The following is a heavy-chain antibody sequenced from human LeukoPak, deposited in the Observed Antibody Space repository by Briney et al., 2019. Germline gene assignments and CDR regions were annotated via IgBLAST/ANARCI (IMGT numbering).Heavy chain of an antibody. D-gene: IGHD3-3*01. Sequence: SGGSLRLSCAASGFTFSCYAMSWVRQAPGKGLEWVSTISGSGGSTDYADSVKVRFTISRDNSKNTLYLQMDSLGAEDTAEYYCATMGYDFWSGYWPDYWGQGTLVTVSS. CDR3: ATMGYDFWSGYWPDY. J-gene: IGHJ4*02. CDR2: ISGSGGST. V-gene: IGHV3-23*01. CDR1: GFTFSCYA.